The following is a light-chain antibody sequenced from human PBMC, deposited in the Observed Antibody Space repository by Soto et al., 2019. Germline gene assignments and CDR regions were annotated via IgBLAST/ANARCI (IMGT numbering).Light chain of an antibody. CDR1: QSVRSY. CDR3: QQRSNWPLVT. J-gene: IGKJ3*01. V-gene: IGKV3-11*01. Sequence: EIVLTQSPATLSLSPGERATLSCRASQSVRSYLAWYQQKPGQPPRLLIYDTSNWATGIPARFSGSGYGTDFTLTISSLDPEDFAVYYCQQRSNWPLVTFGPGTRVDIK. CDR2: DTS.